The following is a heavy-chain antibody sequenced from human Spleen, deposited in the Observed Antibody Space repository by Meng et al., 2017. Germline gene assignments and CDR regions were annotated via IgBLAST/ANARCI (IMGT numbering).Heavy chain of an antibody. D-gene: IGHD4-17*01. CDR2: IIPLLNTG. V-gene: IGHV1-69*19. CDR3: ARGGNRPHGDYTPDYYFDY. CDR1: GGSFSSYA. Sequence: FQVVQSGAEVKKPGSSVKVSCKASGGSFSSYAVSWVRQAPGQGLEWMAAIIPLLNTGYRAPKFQDRVTITSDESTGTAYMELSSLRSEDTAVYYCARGGNRPHGDYTPDYYFDYWGQGTLVTVSS. J-gene: IGHJ4*02.